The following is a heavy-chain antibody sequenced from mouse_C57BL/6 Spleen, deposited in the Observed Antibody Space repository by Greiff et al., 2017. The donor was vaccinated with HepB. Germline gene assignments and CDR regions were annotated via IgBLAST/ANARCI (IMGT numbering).Heavy chain of an antibody. V-gene: IGHV1-4*01. CDR2: INPSSGYT. Sequence: QVQLQQSGAELARPGASVKMSCKASGYTFTSYTMHWVKQRPGRGLEWIGYINPSSGYTKYNQKFKDKATLTADKSSSTAYMQLSSLTSEDSAVYYCARESSNYAFGYWGQGTTLTVSS. D-gene: IGHD2-5*01. J-gene: IGHJ2*01. CDR3: ARESSNYAFGY. CDR1: GYTFTSYT.